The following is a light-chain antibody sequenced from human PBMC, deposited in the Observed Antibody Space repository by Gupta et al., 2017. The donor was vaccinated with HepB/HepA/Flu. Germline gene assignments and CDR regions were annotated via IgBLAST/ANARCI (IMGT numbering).Light chain of an antibody. J-gene: IGLJ1*01. CDR2: KTD. CDR1: SGAVSATSY. Sequence: TVVTQEPSFSVSPGQTVTPTCGLKSGAVSATSYPSWYQQTPGPPPLILSDKTDIRSSGVPDRCAASFRGTTAVTTIAGAQAEDESYYYCALYMSRGTWVFGPGTRVTVL. V-gene: IGLV8-61*01. CDR3: ALYMSRGTWV.